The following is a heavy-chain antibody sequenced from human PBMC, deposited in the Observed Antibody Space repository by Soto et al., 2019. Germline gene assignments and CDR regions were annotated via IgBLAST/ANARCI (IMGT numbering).Heavy chain of an antibody. CDR1: GFTFSSYA. J-gene: IGHJ4*02. CDR2: ISYDGSNK. V-gene: IGHV3-30-3*01. Sequence: GGSLRLSCAASGFTFSSYAMHWVRQAPGKGLEWVAVISYDGSNKYYADSVKGRFTISRDNSKNTLYLQMNSLRAEDTAVYYCARVYGSGSSDYWGQGTLVTVSS. D-gene: IGHD3-10*01. CDR3: ARVYGSGSSDY.